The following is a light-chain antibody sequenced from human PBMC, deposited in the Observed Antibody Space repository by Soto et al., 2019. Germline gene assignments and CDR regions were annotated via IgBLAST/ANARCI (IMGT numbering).Light chain of an antibody. CDR2: LNSDGSH. J-gene: IGLJ3*02. CDR3: QTWGTGSWV. CDR1: SGHSSYA. Sequence: QSVLTQSPSASASLGASVKLTCTLSSGHSSYAIAWHQQQPEKGPRYLMKLNSDGSHSKGDGIPDRFSGSSSGAERYLTISSLQSEDEADCYCQTWGTGSWVFGGGTQLTVL. V-gene: IGLV4-69*01.